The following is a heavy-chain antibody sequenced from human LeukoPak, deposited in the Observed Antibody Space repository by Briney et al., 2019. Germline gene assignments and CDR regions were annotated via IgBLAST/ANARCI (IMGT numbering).Heavy chain of an antibody. CDR3: ARERRPYYYGSGSYYRPPYYYYYMDV. Sequence: SETLSLTCSVSGYSITSGYHWGWIRQPPGKGLEWIGTIYHSGSTYYNPSLKSRVTISVDTSKNQFSLKLSSVTAADTAVYYCARERRPYYYGSGSYYRPPYYYYYMDVWGKGTTVTISS. CDR2: IYHSGST. J-gene: IGHJ6*03. D-gene: IGHD3-10*01. V-gene: IGHV4-38-2*02. CDR1: GYSITSGYH.